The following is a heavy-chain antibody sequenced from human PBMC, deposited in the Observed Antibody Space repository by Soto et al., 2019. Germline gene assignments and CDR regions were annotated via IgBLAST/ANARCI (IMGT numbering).Heavy chain of an antibody. D-gene: IGHD4-17*01. V-gene: IGHV1-8*01. CDR1: GYTFTSYD. J-gene: IGHJ5*02. CDR3: ARGIKYGAYSRWFDP. CDR2: MNPNSGNT. Sequence: QVQLVQSGAEVKKPGASVKVSCKSSGYTFTSYDINWVRQATGQGLEYLGWMNPNSGNTAYVQKFQGRVTMTWDTSIPTAYMELSSLRSEETAVYFCARGIKYGAYSRWFDPWGQGTLVTVSS.